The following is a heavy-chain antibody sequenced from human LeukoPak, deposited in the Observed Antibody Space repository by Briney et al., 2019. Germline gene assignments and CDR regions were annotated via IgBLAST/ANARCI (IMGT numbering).Heavy chain of an antibody. V-gene: IGHV3-9*01. CDR2: ISWNSGSI. CDR1: GFTFDDYA. Sequence: PGRSLRLSCAASGFTFDDYAMHWVRQAPGKGLEWVSGISWNSGSIGYADSVKGRFTISRDNAKNSLYLQMNSLRAEDTALYHCARVRGSGSYFNGYFDYWGQGTLVTVSS. D-gene: IGHD1-26*01. J-gene: IGHJ4*02. CDR3: ARVRGSGSYFNGYFDY.